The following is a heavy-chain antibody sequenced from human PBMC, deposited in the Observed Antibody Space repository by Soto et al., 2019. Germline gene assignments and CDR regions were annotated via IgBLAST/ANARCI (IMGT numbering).Heavy chain of an antibody. CDR1: GFTFSSYA. V-gene: IGHV3-30-3*01. CDR3: ARVRRGGYNSDYFDL. Sequence: GGSLRLSCAASGFTFSSYAMHWVRQAPGKGLEWVAVISYDGSNKYYADSVKGRFTISRVNAENSLYLQMNSLRAEDTAVYYCARVRRGGYNSDYFDLWGQGTLVTVSS. J-gene: IGHJ4*02. D-gene: IGHD5-12*01. CDR2: ISYDGSNK.